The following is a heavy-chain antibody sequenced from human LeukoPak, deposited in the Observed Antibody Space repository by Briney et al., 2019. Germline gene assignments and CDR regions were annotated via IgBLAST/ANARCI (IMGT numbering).Heavy chain of an antibody. CDR3: ARDHAWAQSFDI. D-gene: IGHD7-27*01. J-gene: IGHJ3*02. V-gene: IGHV3-48*03. CDR2: ISTSGSTI. Sequence: GGSLRLSCAASGFTFASYDMNWVRQAPGKGLEWVSYISTSGSTIYYADSVKGRFTISRDNAKNSLYLHMNSLRDEDSAAYYCARDHAWAQSFDIWGQGTMVTVSS. CDR1: GFTFASYD.